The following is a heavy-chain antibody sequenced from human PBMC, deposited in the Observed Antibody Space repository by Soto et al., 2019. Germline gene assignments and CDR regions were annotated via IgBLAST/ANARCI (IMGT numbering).Heavy chain of an antibody. J-gene: IGHJ4*02. CDR2: ISSGGKT. D-gene: IGHD3-10*01. CDR1: GFTFNNYA. CDR3: AKYTIMVRGLIFDY. Sequence: EVPLLESGGGLVQPGGSLRLSCAASGFTFNNYALSWVRQAPGKGLEWVSGISSGGKTYYADSVKGRFTITRDTAKQTLSRQMNSLRAEDTAVYYCAKYTIMVRGLIFDYWGQGTLVTVSS. V-gene: IGHV3-23*01.